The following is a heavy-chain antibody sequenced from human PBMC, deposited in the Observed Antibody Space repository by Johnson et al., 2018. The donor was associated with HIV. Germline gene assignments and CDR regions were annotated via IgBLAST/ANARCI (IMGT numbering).Heavy chain of an antibody. CDR3: ARDALLRFLEWFI. CDR1: GFTFSSNY. CDR2: IYSGGSI. V-gene: IGHV3-66*02. Sequence: VQLVESGGGVVQPGRSLRLSCAASGFTFSSNYMSWVRQAPGKGLEWVSVIYSGGSIYYGDSVKGRFTISRDNSKNTLYLQMNSLRVEDTAVYYCARDALLRFLEWFIWGQGTMVTVSS. D-gene: IGHD3-3*01. J-gene: IGHJ3*02.